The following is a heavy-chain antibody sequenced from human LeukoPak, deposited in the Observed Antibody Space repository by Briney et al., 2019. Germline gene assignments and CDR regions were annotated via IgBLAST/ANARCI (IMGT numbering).Heavy chain of an antibody. CDR3: ARGSSAGSSVGWFDP. CDR1: GYTFTSYY. V-gene: IGHV1-46*01. J-gene: IGHJ5*02. Sequence: ASVKVSRKASGYTFTSYYMHWVRQAPGQGLEWMGIINPSGGSTSYAQKFQGRVTMTRDTSTSTVYMELSSLRSEDTAVYYCARGSSAGSSVGWFDPWGQGTLVTVSS. D-gene: IGHD6-6*01. CDR2: INPSGGST.